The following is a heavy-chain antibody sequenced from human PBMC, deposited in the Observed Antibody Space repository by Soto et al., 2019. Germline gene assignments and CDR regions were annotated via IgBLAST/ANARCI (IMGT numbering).Heavy chain of an antibody. CDR1: GGSISSSSYY. D-gene: IGHD3-3*01. CDR3: ARQTYYDFWSGYYN. J-gene: IGHJ4*02. V-gene: IGHV4-39*01. CDR2: IYYSGST. Sequence: PSETLSLTCTVSGGSISSSSYYWGWIRQPPGKGLEWIGSIYYSGSTYYNPSLKSRVTISVDTSKNQFSLKLSSVTAADTAVYYCARQTYYDFWSGYYNWGQGTLVTVSS.